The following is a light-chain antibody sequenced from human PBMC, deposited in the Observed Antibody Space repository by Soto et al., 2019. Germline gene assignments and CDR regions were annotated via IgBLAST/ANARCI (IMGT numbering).Light chain of an antibody. V-gene: IGKV1-39*01. CDR3: QQSYNTPPFT. J-gene: IGKJ2*01. Sequence: DIQMTQSPSSLSASVGDRVTITCRASQSINTYLNWYQQKPGKAPKFLIHAASSLQSGVPSRFSGSGSGTFFTLTIRSLQPEDVATYCCQQSYNTPPFTFGQGTKVDIK. CDR1: QSINTY. CDR2: AAS.